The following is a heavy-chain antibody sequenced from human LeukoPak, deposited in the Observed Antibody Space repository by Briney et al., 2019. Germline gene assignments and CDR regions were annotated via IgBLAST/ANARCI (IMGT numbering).Heavy chain of an antibody. CDR2: INHSGST. Sequence: SETLSLTRAVYGGSFSGYYWSWIRQPPGKGLEWIGEINHSGSTNYNPSLKSRVTISVDTSKNQFSLKLSSVTAADTAVYYCAVGRGGYYLNFQHWGQGTLVTVSS. CDR3: AVGRGGYYLNFQH. J-gene: IGHJ1*01. D-gene: IGHD3-22*01. CDR1: GGSFSGYY. V-gene: IGHV4-34*01.